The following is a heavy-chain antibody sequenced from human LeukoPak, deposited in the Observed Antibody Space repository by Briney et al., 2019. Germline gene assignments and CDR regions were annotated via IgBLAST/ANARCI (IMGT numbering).Heavy chain of an antibody. D-gene: IGHD3-3*01. V-gene: IGHV4-30-4*08. CDR3: ARASALLRFLAY. CDR2: IYYSGST. Sequence: SETLSLTCTVSGGSISSGDYYWSWIRQPPGKGLEWIGHIYYSGSTYYNPSLKSRVTISVDTSKNQFSLKLSSVTAADTAVYYCARASALLRFLAYWGQGTLVTVSS. J-gene: IGHJ4*02. CDR1: GGSISSGDYY.